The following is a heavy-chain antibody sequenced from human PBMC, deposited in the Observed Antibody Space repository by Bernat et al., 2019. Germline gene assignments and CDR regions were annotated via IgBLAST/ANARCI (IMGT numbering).Heavy chain of an antibody. CDR1: GFTFSNAW. V-gene: IGHV3-15*01. CDR3: TTDYVGY. Sequence: LSCAASGFTFSNAWMSWVRQAPGKGLEWVGRIKSKTDGWTTDYAAPVKGRFTISRDDSKNTLYLQMNSLKTEDTAVYYCTTDYVGYWGQGTLVTVST. J-gene: IGHJ4*02. D-gene: IGHD2-15*01. CDR2: IKSKTDGWTT.